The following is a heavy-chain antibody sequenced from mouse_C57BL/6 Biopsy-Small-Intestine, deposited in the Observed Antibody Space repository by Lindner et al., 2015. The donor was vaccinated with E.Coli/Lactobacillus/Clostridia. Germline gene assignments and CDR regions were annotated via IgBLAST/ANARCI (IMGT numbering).Heavy chain of an antibody. CDR2: IYPGDGDT. Sequence: VQLQESGPELVKPGAVSEDFLARLLAMHSVAPWMNWVKQRPGKGLEWIGRIYPGDGDTNYNGKFKGKATLTADKSSSTAYMQLSSLTSEDSAVYFCARRGYDYDVAMDYWGQGTSVTVSS. J-gene: IGHJ4*01. CDR1: AMHSVAPW. CDR3: ARRGYDYDVAMDY. V-gene: IGHV1-82*01. D-gene: IGHD2-4*01.